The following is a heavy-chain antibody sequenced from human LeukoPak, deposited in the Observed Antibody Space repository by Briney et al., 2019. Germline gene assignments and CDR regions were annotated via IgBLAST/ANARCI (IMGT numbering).Heavy chain of an antibody. D-gene: IGHD3-3*01. V-gene: IGHV1-18*01. CDR2: ISAYNGNT. CDR1: GYTFTSYG. CDR3: APSKGVYYDFWSLYGMDV. J-gene: IGHJ6*02. Sequence: ASVKVSCEASGYTFTSYGISWVRQAPGQGLEWMGWISAYNGNTNYAQKLQGRVTMTTDTSTSTAYMELRSLRSDDTAVYYCAPSKGVYYDFWSLYGMDVWGQGTTVTVSS.